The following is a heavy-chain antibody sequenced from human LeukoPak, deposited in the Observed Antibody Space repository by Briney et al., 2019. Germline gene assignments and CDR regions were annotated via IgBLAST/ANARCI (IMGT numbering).Heavy chain of an antibody. J-gene: IGHJ3*02. CDR1: GGSISSSNW. Sequence: SGTLSLTCAVSGGSISSSNWWSWVRQPPGKGLEWIGEIYHSGSTNYNPSLKSRVTISVDKSKNQFSLKLSSVTAADTAVYYCARASEDSSGYFDAFDIWGQGTMVTVSS. CDR2: IYHSGST. D-gene: IGHD3-22*01. CDR3: ARASEDSSGYFDAFDI. V-gene: IGHV4-4*02.